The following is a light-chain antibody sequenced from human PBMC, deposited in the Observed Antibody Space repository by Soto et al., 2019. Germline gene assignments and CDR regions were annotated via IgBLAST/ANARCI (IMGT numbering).Light chain of an antibody. CDR3: QRYNNWPLT. CDR1: QSVSISY. CDR2: GAS. J-gene: IGKJ4*01. Sequence: EIVLTQSPGTLSLSPGERATLSCRASQSVSISYLAWYQQRPGQAPRLLIYGASSRATGIPDRFSGSRSGTEFTLTINSLQSEDFAVYYCQRYNNWPLTLGGGTKVDIK. V-gene: IGKV3-20*01.